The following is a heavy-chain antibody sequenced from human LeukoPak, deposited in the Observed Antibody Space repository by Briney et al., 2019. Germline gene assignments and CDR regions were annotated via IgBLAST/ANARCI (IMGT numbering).Heavy chain of an antibody. Sequence: ASVKVSCKASGGTFSSYAITWVRQAPGQGLEWMGWISAYNGNTNYAQNLQGRVTMTTDTSTSTAYMELRSLRSDDTAVYYCARDKVRGIPTKFDYWGQGTLVTVSS. D-gene: IGHD3-10*01. CDR1: GGTFSSYA. CDR3: ARDKVRGIPTKFDY. CDR2: ISAYNGNT. V-gene: IGHV1-18*01. J-gene: IGHJ4*02.